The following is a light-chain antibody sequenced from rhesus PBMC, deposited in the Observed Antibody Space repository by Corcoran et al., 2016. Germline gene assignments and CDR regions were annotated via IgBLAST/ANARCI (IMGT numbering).Light chain of an antibody. J-gene: IGKJ4*01. Sequence: DIQMIQSPSSLSASVGDRVTITCRASENVNNYLNWYQQKPGKAPKLLTDKASHLQSGVPSRFSGSGSGTAYTFTSSSLQPEVVATDYCQPGYSTPLTFGGGTKVELK. CDR2: KAS. CDR3: QPGYSTPLT. CDR1: ENVNNY. V-gene: IGKV1-74*01.